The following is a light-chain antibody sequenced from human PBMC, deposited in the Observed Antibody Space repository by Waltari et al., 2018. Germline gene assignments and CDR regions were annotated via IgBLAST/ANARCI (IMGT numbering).Light chain of an antibody. CDR2: GKN. J-gene: IGLJ2*01. Sequence: SSELTQDPALSVALGQTVRIKCQGDSLRSYYASWYRQKPGQPPLLVIYGKNNRPSGIPDRFSGSSSGNTASLTITGAQAEDEADYYCNSRDSSGNHLVFGGGTKLTVL. CDR3: NSRDSSGNHLV. CDR1: SLRSYY. V-gene: IGLV3-19*01.